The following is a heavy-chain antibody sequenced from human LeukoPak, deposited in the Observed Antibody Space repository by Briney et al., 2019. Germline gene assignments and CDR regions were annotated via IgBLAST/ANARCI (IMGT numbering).Heavy chain of an antibody. Sequence: SETLSLTCTVSGGSISSSSYYWGWIRQPPGEGLEWIGSIYYSGSTYYNPSLKSRVTISVDTSKNQFSLKLSSVTAADTAVYYCARRGRDWFDPWGQGTLVTVSS. CDR2: IYYSGST. D-gene: IGHD1-1*01. J-gene: IGHJ5*02. CDR3: ARRGRDWFDP. CDR1: GGSISSSSYY. V-gene: IGHV4-39*01.